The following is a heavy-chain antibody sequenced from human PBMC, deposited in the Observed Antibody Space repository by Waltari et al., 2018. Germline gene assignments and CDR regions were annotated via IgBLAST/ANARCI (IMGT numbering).Heavy chain of an antibody. Sequence: QVQLVESGGGVVQPGGSLRLSCAASGFTFSSYGMHWARQAPGKGLEWVAFIRYDGSNKYYADSVKGRFTISRDNSKNTLYLQMNSLRAEDTAVYYCAKPEGDSSAFDIWGQGTMVTVSS. D-gene: IGHD3-16*01. CDR1: GFTFSSYG. CDR3: AKPEGDSSAFDI. V-gene: IGHV3-30*02. CDR2: IRYDGSNK. J-gene: IGHJ3*02.